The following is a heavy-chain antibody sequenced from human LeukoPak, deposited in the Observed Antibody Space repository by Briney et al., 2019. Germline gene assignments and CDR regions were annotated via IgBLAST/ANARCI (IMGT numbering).Heavy chain of an antibody. V-gene: IGHV3-48*03. J-gene: IGHJ4*02. D-gene: IGHD3-22*01. CDR2: ISSSGSTI. CDR3: ARESGGVDSSGYYAIDY. CDR1: GFTFSSCE. Sequence: GGSLGLSCAASGFTFSSCEMNWVRQAPGKGLEWVSYISSSGSTIYYADSVKGRFTISRDNAKNSLYLQMNSLRAEDTAVYYCARESGGVDSSGYYAIDYWGQGTLVTVSS.